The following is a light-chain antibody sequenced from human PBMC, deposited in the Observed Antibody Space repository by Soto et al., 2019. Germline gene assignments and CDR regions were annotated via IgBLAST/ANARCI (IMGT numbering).Light chain of an antibody. Sequence: EIVMTQSPATLSVSPREGATLSCRASQGIGDTLAWYQQKPGQAPRLLIYGASSRAAGIPDRFSGSGSGTDFTLTISRLEPEDFAVYYCQQYGSSSQPWTFGQGTKVDI. CDR1: QGIGDT. J-gene: IGKJ1*01. V-gene: IGKV3-20*01. CDR2: GAS. CDR3: QQYGSSSQPWT.